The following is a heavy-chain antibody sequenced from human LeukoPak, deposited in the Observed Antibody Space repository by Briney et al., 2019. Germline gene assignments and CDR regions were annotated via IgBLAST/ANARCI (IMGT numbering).Heavy chain of an antibody. D-gene: IGHD3-10*01. CDR1: GYTFTSYD. J-gene: IGHJ5*02. CDR2: MNPNSGNT. V-gene: IGHV1-8*01. CDR3: ARGLRGIMIRGAITDLNWFDA. Sequence: ASVKVSCKASGYTFTSYDINWVRQATGQGLEWMGWMNPNSGNTGYARKFQGRVTMTRNTSISTAYMELSSLRSEDTAVYYCARGLRGIMIRGAITDLNWFDAWGQGTLVIVSS.